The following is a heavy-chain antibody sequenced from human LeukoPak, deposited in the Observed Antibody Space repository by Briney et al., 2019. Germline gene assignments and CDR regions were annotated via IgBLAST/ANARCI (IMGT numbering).Heavy chain of an antibody. CDR3: ARQVGGSARVIDF. D-gene: IGHD1-26*01. Sequence: SETLSLTRTVSGGSISSSSYYWGWIRQPPGKGLEWIGSIYYSGSTYYKSPLKSRVTISANTSKNQFSLKLNSVTAADTAVYYCARQVGGSARVIDFWGQGTLVTVSS. CDR1: GGSISSSSYY. V-gene: IGHV4-39*01. J-gene: IGHJ4*02. CDR2: IYYSGST.